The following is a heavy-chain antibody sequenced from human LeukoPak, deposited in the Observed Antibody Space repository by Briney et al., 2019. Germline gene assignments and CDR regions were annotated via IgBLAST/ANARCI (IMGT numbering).Heavy chain of an antibody. D-gene: IGHD5-24*01. J-gene: IGHJ4*02. Sequence: PGRSLRLSCAASGLTFSSYAMHWVRQAPGKGLEWVAFIRYDGSNKYYADSVKGRFTISRDNSKNTLYLQMNSLRAEDTAVYYCAKDQVATITGEYYFDYWGQGTLVTVSS. CDR3: AKDQVATITGEYYFDY. CDR2: IRYDGSNK. V-gene: IGHV3-30*02. CDR1: GLTFSSYA.